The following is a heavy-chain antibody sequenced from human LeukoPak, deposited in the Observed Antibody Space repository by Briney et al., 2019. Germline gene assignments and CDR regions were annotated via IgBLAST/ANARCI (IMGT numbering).Heavy chain of an antibody. CDR3: XXEDYCTNGVCLDY. V-gene: IGHV3-7*01. CDR1: GFTFSSYW. CDR2: IKQDGSEK. Sequence: GGSLRLSCAASGFTFSSYWMSWVRQAPGKGLEWVANIKQDGSEKYYVDSVKGRFTISRDNAKNSLYLQMNSLRAEDTAVYYXXXEDYCTNGVCLDYWGQGTLVTVSS. D-gene: IGHD2-8*01. J-gene: IGHJ4*02.